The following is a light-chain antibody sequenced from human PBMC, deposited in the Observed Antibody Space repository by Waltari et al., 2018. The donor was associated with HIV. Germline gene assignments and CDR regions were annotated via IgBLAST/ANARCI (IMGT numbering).Light chain of an antibody. CDR3: QQCYMTPWT. V-gene: IGKV4-1*01. CDR1: QSVFHTSHDKNY. Sequence: DIVMTQSPDSLAVSLGERATIDCRSSQSVFHTSHDKNYVAWYQQRPGQPPKLLIYWASTRASGVPDRFSGSASGTDFTLTINSLRPEDVAVYYCQQCYMTPWTFGQGTRVEL. CDR2: WAS. J-gene: IGKJ1*01.